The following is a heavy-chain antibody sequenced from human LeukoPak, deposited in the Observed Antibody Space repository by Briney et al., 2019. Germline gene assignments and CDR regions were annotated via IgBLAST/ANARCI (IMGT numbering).Heavy chain of an antibody. D-gene: IGHD6-13*01. CDR2: ISSSSSTI. CDR1: GFTFSSYS. V-gene: IGHV3-48*01. CDR3: ARAGYSSSWSFDY. J-gene: IGHJ4*02. Sequence: GGSLRLSCAASGFTFSSYSMNWVRQAPGKGLEWVSYISSSSSTIYYADSVKGRFTISRDNAKNSLYLQMNSLRAEDTAVYYCARAGYSSSWSFDYWGQGTLVTVSS.